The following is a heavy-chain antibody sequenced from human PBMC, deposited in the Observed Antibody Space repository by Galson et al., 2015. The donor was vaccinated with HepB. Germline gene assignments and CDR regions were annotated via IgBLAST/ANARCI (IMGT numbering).Heavy chain of an antibody. CDR2: IDPNDPFA. V-gene: IGHV5-10-1*01. CDR1: GYTFNSYW. Sequence: QSGAEVKKPGESLRISCTGSGYTFNSYWINWVRQKPGKGLEWMGRIDPNDPFASYSPSFQGHVTISADTSTSTACLQWSSLQASDTAIYYCASLYYYYGMDVWGQGTTVTVSS. CDR3: ASLYYYYGMDV. J-gene: IGHJ6*02.